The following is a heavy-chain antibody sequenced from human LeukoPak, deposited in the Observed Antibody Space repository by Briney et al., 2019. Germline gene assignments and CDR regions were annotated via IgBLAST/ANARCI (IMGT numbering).Heavy chain of an antibody. V-gene: IGHV3-20*01. CDR3: ARDRPYSGSYYGDFDY. J-gene: IGHJ4*02. CDR2: INWNGGST. Sequence: PGGSLRLSCAASGFIFDDYGMSWVRQAPGKGLEWVSGINWNGGSTGYADSVKGRFTISRDNAKNSLYLQMNSLRAEDTALYHCARDRPYSGSYYGDFDYWGQGTLVTVSS. CDR1: GFIFDDYG. D-gene: IGHD1-26*01.